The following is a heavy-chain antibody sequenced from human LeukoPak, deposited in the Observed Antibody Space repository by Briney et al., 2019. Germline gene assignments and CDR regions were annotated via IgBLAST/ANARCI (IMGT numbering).Heavy chain of an antibody. V-gene: IGHV4-59*01. CDR1: GGSISPYY. CDR2: IFYSGTT. J-gene: IGHJ4*02. D-gene: IGHD6-25*01. CDR3: ARAGGVKTAALDLDY. Sequence: PSETLSLTCTVSGGSISPYYWSWIRQPPGKGLEWIAYIFYSGTTDYNPSLKSRVTISVDTSKNQFSLKLTSVTTADTAVYYCARAGGVKTAALDLDYWGQGTLVTVSS.